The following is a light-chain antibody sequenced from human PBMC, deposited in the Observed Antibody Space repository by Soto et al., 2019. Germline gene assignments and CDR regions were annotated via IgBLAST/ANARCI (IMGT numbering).Light chain of an antibody. V-gene: IGKV1-9*01. Sequence: IQFTQFPSSLSASVGDRVAITCRASQGVSSHLAWCQQKPGSAPKLLICEVSSLQSGVPSRFSGSGSGTDFTLTISSLQPEDFATYYCQHLNAYPITFGQGTRLEIK. J-gene: IGKJ5*01. CDR3: QHLNAYPIT. CDR1: QGVSSH. CDR2: EVS.